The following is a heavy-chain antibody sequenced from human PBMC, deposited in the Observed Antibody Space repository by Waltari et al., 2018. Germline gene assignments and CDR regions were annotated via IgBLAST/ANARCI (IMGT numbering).Heavy chain of an antibody. CDR1: GYSFTSYW. CDR2: IYPGYADT. D-gene: IGHD3-9*01. Sequence: EVQLVQSGAEVKKPGESLKISCKGSGYSFTSYWIGWVRQMHGKGLEWMGIIYPGYADTRDSPSFQGQVTISADKSISTAYLQWSSLKASDTAMYYCARRTYDILTGYGSLDDWGQGTLVTGSS. CDR3: ARRTYDILTGYGSLDD. V-gene: IGHV5-51*01. J-gene: IGHJ4*02.